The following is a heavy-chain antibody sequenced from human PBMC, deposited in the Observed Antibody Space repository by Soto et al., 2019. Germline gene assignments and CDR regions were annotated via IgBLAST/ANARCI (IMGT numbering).Heavy chain of an antibody. J-gene: IGHJ4*02. CDR2: ISNYDNT. D-gene: IGHD2-8*01. CDR3: TLYDALVFDF. Sequence: EVRMEESGGGLVKPGGSLRLSCAASGFTVNTFNMNWVGQAPGKGLEWVSSISNYDNTAYADSVKGRFTVSRDNAKNSLFLQMNSLRAEDTAVYYCTLYDALVFDFWGQGALVTVSS. V-gene: IGHV3-21*01. CDR1: GFTVNTFN.